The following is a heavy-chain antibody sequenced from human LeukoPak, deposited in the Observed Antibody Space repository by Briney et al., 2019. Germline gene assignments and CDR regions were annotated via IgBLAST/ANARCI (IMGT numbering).Heavy chain of an antibody. CDR2: IYHSGST. D-gene: IGHD3-10*01. J-gene: IGHJ4*02. CDR1: GGSISSGGYY. CDR3: ARHPDESYYSL. Sequence: PSQTLSLTCTVSGGSISSGGYYWSWIRQPPGKGLEWIGYIYHSGSTNYNPSLKSRVTISVDTSKNQFSLKLSSVTAADTAVYYCARHPDESYYSLWGQGTLVTVSS. V-gene: IGHV4-30-2*03.